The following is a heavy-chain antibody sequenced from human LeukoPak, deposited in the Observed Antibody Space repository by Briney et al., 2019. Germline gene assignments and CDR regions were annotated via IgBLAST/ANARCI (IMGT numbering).Heavy chain of an antibody. Sequence: ASVKVSCKASGYTFTGYNMHWVRQAPGQALEWMGRINPNSGGTNYAQKFQGRVTITRDTSISTAYMELSRLSSDDTAVYYCGRDNYGDYERDWFDPWGQGTLVTVSS. D-gene: IGHD4-17*01. CDR1: GYTFTGYN. CDR2: INPNSGGT. J-gene: IGHJ5*02. CDR3: GRDNYGDYERDWFDP. V-gene: IGHV1-2*06.